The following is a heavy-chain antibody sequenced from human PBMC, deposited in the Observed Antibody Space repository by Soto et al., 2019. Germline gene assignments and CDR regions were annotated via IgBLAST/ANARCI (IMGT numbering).Heavy chain of an antibody. J-gene: IGHJ3*01. CDR2: IYHGGST. CDR1: GGHISSSHW. D-gene: IGHD5-18*01. CDR3: ARDRGTTQLWLNAFDV. V-gene: IGHV4-4*02. Sequence: QMQLQESGPGLVRPSGTLSLTCAVSGGHISSSHWWSWVRQPPGKGLEWIGEIYHGGSTNYNPSFKSRVHISFDKSKNQFSLKLTSVTAADTAMYFCARDRGTTQLWLNAFDVWGRGTMVTVSS.